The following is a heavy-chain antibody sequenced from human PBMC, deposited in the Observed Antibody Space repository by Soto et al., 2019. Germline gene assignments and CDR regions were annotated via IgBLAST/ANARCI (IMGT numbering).Heavy chain of an antibody. CDR2: ISGSGGST. D-gene: IGHD2-21*02. V-gene: IGHV3-23*01. J-gene: IGHJ5*02. CDR3: AKDRSYCGGDCYWSGYLNWFDP. Sequence: EVQLLESGGGLVQPGGSLRLSCAASGFTFSSYAMSWVRQAPGKGLEWVSAISGSGGSTYYADSVKGRFTISRDNSKNTLYLQMNSLRAEDTAVYYCAKDRSYCGGDCYWSGYLNWFDPWGQGTLVTVSS. CDR1: GFTFSSYA.